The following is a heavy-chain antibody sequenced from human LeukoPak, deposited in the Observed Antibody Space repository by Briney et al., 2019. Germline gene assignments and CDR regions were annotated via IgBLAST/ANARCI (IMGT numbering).Heavy chain of an antibody. CDR2: ISSSGSTI. Sequence: GGSLRLSCAASGFTFSSYEMNWVRQAPGKGLEWVSYISSSGSTIYYADSVKGRFTISRDNAKNSLYLQMNTLRVEDTAVYYCARERKSGWLQRTYDFDYWGQGTLVTVSS. CDR1: GFTFSSYE. V-gene: IGHV3-48*03. J-gene: IGHJ4*02. D-gene: IGHD6-19*01. CDR3: ARERKSGWLQRTYDFDY.